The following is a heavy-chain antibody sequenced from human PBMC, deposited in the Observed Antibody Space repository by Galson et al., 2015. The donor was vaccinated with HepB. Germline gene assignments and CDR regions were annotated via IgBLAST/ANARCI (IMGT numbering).Heavy chain of an antibody. CDR2: ISGTGGST. V-gene: IGHV3-23*01. D-gene: IGHD6-19*01. CDR3: ARLTSGWWKSFDY. Sequence: SLRLSCAASGITFNYYAMSWVRQAPGKGLEWVTTISGTGGSTYYAESVKGRFTISRDNSRNTVYLQMNSLRPDDTAVYYCARLTSGWWKSFDYWGQGTLVTVSS. CDR1: GITFNYYA. J-gene: IGHJ4*02.